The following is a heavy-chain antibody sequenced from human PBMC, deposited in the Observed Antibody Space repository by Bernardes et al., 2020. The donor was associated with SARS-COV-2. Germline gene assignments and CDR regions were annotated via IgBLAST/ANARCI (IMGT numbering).Heavy chain of an antibody. CDR2: ITHSRST. Sequence: SETLSLTCTVSGGSITTTNWWTWVRQSPGEGLEWIGEITHSRSTYYNPSLESRVTISVDVSTNLFSLSLRSVTAADTAVYFCARDVDVSSRGRRDPWGQGTLVTVSS. J-gene: IGHJ5*02. CDR1: GGSITTTNW. D-gene: IGHD6-6*01. V-gene: IGHV4-4*02. CDR3: ARDVDVSSRGRRDP.